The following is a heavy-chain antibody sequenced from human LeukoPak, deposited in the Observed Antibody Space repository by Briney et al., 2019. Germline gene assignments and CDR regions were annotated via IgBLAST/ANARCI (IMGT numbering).Heavy chain of an antibody. J-gene: IGHJ6*02. CDR1: GFTFSYAW. CDR3: TTYSTVTTFGYYYYGMDV. Sequence: GGSLRLSCAASGFTFSYAWMIWVRQAPGKGLEWVGRIKSKSDGGTTDYAAPVKGRFAISRDDSENTLYLQMNSLKTEDTAVYYCTTYSTVTTFGYYYYGMDVWGQGTTVTVSS. V-gene: IGHV3-15*01. CDR2: IKSKSDGGTT. D-gene: IGHD4-17*01.